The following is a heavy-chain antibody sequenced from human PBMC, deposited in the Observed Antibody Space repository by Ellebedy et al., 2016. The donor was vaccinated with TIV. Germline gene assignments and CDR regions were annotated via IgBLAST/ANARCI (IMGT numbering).Heavy chain of an antibody. CDR3: AGGFLEWFS. Sequence: AASVKVSCKASGYTFTGYYMHWVRQDAGQGLEWMEWINPNSGGTNYAQKFQGWVTMIRDTSISPAYMELSRLRSDDTAVYYCAGGFLEWFSWGQGTLVTVSS. CDR1: GYTFTGYY. J-gene: IGHJ4*02. CDR2: INPNSGGT. D-gene: IGHD3-3*01. V-gene: IGHV1-2*04.